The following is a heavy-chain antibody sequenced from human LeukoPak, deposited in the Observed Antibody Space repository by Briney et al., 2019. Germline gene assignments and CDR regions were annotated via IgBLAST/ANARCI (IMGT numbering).Heavy chain of an antibody. D-gene: IGHD2-2*01. CDR1: GFTFSSFS. J-gene: IGHJ5*02. Sequence: GGSLRLSCAASGFTFSSFSMNWVRQAPGKGLEWVSSISSSSSYIYYADSVKGRFTISRDNAKNSLYLQMNSLRAEDTAVYYCARGVVVPAAPLDRWGQGTLVTVSS. CDR3: ARGVVVPAAPLDR. CDR2: ISSSSSYI. V-gene: IGHV3-21*01.